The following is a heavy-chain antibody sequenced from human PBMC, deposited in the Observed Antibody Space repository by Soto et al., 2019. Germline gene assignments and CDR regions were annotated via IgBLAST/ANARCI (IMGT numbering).Heavy chain of an antibody. CDR2: INHSGST. Sequence: PSETLSLTCAVYGGSFSGYYWSWIRQPPGKGLEWIGEINHSGSTNYNPSLKSRVTISVDTSKNQFSLKLSSVTAADTAVYYCASGSLEPYYYYGMDVWGQGTTVTVS. V-gene: IGHV4-34*01. CDR3: ASGSLEPYYYYGMDV. CDR1: GGSFSGYY. J-gene: IGHJ6*02.